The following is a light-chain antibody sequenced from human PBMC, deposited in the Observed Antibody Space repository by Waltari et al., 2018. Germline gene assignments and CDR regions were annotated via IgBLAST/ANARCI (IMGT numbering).Light chain of an antibody. V-gene: IGLV2-23*01. J-gene: IGLJ1*01. CDR2: EAT. CDR1: STVLASYNL. CDR3: CSYTGSSTSYG. Sequence: QSALSQPASVYGSPGQSLTITCTGASTVLASYNLVAWYQHHPNRAPKLIIYEATKRPSGISHRFSGAKSGATASLRISGLQADDEADYYCCSYTGSSTSYGCGGGTKVTVL.